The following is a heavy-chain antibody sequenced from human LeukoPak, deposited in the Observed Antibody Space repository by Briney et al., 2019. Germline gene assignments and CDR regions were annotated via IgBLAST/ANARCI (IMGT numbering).Heavy chain of an antibody. Sequence: SETLSLTCAVYGGSFSGYYWSWIRQPPGKGLEWIGEINHSGSTNYNPSLKSRVTISVDTSKNQFSLRLSSVTAADTAVYYCARRSNYSNYGWFDPWGQGTLVTVSS. V-gene: IGHV4-34*01. CDR2: INHSGST. CDR3: ARRSNYSNYGWFDP. CDR1: GGSFSGYY. J-gene: IGHJ5*02. D-gene: IGHD4-11*01.